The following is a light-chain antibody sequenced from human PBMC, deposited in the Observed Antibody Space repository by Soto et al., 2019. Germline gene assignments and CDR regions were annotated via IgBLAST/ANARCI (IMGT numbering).Light chain of an antibody. CDR2: EVS. CDR1: SSDVGKYSY. CDR3: SSYTGSNINTVV. Sequence: QSALTQPASVSGSPGQSITISCTGTSSDVGKYSYVSWYQQHPAKAPKLMIFEVSNRPSGVSNRFSGSKSGNTASLTISGLQAEDEADYYCSSYTGSNINTVVFGGGTKVTVL. J-gene: IGLJ2*01. V-gene: IGLV2-14*01.